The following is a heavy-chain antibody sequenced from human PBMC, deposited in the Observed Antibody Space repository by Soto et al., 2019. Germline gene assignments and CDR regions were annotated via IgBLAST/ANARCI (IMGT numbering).Heavy chain of an antibody. V-gene: IGHV3-23*01. CDR3: AKEYSSSWYESYYYYYGMEV. Sequence: PGGSLRLSCAASGFTFSSYAMSWVRQAPGKGLEWVSAISGSGGSTYYADSVKGRFTISRDNSKNTLYLQMNSLRAEDTAVYYCAKEYSSSWYESYYYYYGMEVWGQGTTVNVSS. D-gene: IGHD6-13*01. J-gene: IGHJ6*02. CDR1: GFTFSSYA. CDR2: ISGSGGST.